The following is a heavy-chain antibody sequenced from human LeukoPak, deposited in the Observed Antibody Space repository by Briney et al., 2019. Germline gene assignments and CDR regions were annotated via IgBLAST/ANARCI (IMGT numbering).Heavy chain of an antibody. CDR3: AGVGGYDRFRSIEY. V-gene: IGHV3-74*01. J-gene: IGHJ4*02. Sequence: PGGSLRLSCAASGFTFSSYWMHWVRQAPGKGLVWVSRINTDGSSTSYADSVKGRFTISRDNAKNTLYLQMNSLRAEDTAVYYCAGVGGYDRFRSIEYWGQGTLVTVSS. CDR2: INTDGSST. CDR1: GFTFSSYW. D-gene: IGHD3-22*01.